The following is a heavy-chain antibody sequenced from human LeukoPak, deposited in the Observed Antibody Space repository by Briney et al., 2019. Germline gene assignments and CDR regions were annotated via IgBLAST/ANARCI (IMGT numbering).Heavy chain of an antibody. Sequence: SETLSLTCTVPGCSISSYYWSWIRQPAGKGLEWIGRIYTTGSTNYNPSLKSRVTMSSDTSKNQLSLKLTSVTAADTAVYYCARGAGDDLDYWGQGTLVSVSS. J-gene: IGHJ4*02. D-gene: IGHD7-27*01. CDR3: ARGAGDDLDY. CDR1: GCSISSYY. CDR2: IYTTGST. V-gene: IGHV4-4*07.